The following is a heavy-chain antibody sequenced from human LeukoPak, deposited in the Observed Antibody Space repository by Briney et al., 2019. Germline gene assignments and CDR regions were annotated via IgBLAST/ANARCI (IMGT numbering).Heavy chain of an antibody. Sequence: ASVKVSSKASGYTFSTNHIHWVRQAPGQGLEWMGIINPSGGSATHAQKFQGRVTMTSDTSTSTVYMELSSLRSEDTAVYYCARAGVNYYYYMDVWGKGSTVTISS. CDR1: GYTFSTNH. CDR2: INPSGGSA. CDR3: ARAGVNYYYYMDV. D-gene: IGHD3-10*01. J-gene: IGHJ6*03. V-gene: IGHV1-46*01.